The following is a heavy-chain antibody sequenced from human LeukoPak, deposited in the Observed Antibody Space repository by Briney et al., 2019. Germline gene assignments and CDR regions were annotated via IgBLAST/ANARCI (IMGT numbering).Heavy chain of an antibody. V-gene: IGHV3-15*01. CDR3: STDGLGYCSGGTCYTGC. Sequence: AGTSLRLSCAASGFSFSDAWMSWVRQAPGKGLEWVGRIKSKIDGGTADSAAPVRGRFTISRDDSKNTLYLQMNSLKTEDTAVYYCSTDGLGYCSGGTCYTGCWGQGTLVTVSS. D-gene: IGHD2-15*01. J-gene: IGHJ4*02. CDR2: IKSKIDGGTA. CDR1: GFSFSDAW.